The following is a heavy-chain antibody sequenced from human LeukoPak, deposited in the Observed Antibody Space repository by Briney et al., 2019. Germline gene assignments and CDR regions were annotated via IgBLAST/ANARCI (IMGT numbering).Heavy chain of an antibody. D-gene: IGHD2-15*01. V-gene: IGHV3-33*01. CDR3: ARAPCSGNSCYSVDY. CDR1: GFTFSTYG. CDR2: IWYGGSNK. J-gene: IGHJ4*02. Sequence: GGSLRLSCAASGFTFSTYGMHWVRQAPGKWLEWVAVIWYGGSNKYYADSVKGRFTISRDNSKNTLYLQMNSLRAEDTAVYYCARAPCSGNSCYSVDYWGQGTLVTVSS.